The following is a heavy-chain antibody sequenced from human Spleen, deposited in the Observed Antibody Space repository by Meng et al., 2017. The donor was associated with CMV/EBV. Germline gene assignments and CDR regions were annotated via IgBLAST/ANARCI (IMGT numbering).Heavy chain of an antibody. V-gene: IGHV4-39*07. Sequence: SETLSLTCTVSGDSISNSNYYWGWIRQPPGKGLEWIGSIYYSGSTYYNPSLKSRVTISEDTSKNQFSLKLSSVTAADTAVYYCARDRGYYDNSGYYYGDAFDIWGQGIMVTVSS. CDR2: IYYSGST. CDR3: ARDRGYYDNSGYYYGDAFDI. D-gene: IGHD3-22*01. J-gene: IGHJ3*02. CDR1: GDSISNSNYY.